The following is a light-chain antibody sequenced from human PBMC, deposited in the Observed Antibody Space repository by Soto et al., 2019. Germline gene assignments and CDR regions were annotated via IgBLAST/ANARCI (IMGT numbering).Light chain of an antibody. CDR3: HQHGGSPET. CDR2: SVS. Sequence: EIVMTQSPAALSVSPGEGATLSCRASQSVSSGLAWYQQKPGQAPRLLIYSVSTRATGIPARFTGSGSGTEFILTISRLEPDDFAIYHCHQHGGSPETFGQGTKVDIK. J-gene: IGKJ1*01. V-gene: IGKV3-15*01. CDR1: QSVSSG.